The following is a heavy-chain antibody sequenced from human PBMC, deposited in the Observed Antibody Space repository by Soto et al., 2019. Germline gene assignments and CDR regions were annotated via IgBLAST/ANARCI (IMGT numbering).Heavy chain of an antibody. V-gene: IGHV4-39*01. CDR2: LSYSGSP. Sequence: SETLSLTCTVSGGSISSSTDYWGWIRQPAWKGLGWIGSLSYSGSPHYNPSLKSRVTISVDTSKNQFSLKLRSVTAADTALYYCSRLLGDYDFWSGYLTPLVQGLLDVWGQGXTVTVYS. J-gene: IGHJ6*02. D-gene: IGHD3-3*01. CDR1: GGSISSSTDY. CDR3: SRLLGDYDFWSGYLTPLVQGLLDV.